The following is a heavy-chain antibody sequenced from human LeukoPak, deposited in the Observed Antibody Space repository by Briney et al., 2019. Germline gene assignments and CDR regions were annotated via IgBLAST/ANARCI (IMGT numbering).Heavy chain of an antibody. J-gene: IGHJ6*02. V-gene: IGHV3-23*01. CDR1: GFTFSSYA. Sequence: GGSLRLSCAASGFTFSSYAMSWVRQAPGKGLEWVSSMSGSGGSTCYADSVKGRFTISRDDSKNTLYLQMNSLRAEDTAVYYCARVRYGELDVWGQGTTVTVSS. CDR3: ARVRYGELDV. CDR2: MSGSGGST. D-gene: IGHD4-17*01.